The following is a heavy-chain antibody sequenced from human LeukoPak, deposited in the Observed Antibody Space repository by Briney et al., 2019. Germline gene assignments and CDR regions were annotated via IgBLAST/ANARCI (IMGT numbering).Heavy chain of an antibody. Sequence: GGSLRLSCAASGFTFSSYAMSWVRQAPGKALEWVSAISGSGGSTYYADSVKGRFTISRDNSKNALYLQMNSLRAEDTAVYYCAKGVAAAGIFDYWDQGTLVTVSS. V-gene: IGHV3-23*01. CDR1: GFTFSSYA. CDR2: ISGSGGST. J-gene: IGHJ4*02. D-gene: IGHD6-13*01. CDR3: AKGVAAAGIFDY.